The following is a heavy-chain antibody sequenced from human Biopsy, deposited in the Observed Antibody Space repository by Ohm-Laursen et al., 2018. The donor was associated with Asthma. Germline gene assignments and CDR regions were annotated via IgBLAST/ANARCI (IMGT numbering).Heavy chain of an antibody. Sequence: SLRLSCTASGFTFSSYAISWVRQAPGKGLEWVSAISGTGDSTYYADSVKGRFTISRDNSKNTLYLQMNSLRAEDTAVYYCAKDKRYSGSYFDYWGQGTLVTVSS. CDR1: GFTFSSYA. D-gene: IGHD1-26*01. CDR3: AKDKRYSGSYFDY. J-gene: IGHJ4*02. CDR2: ISGTGDST. V-gene: IGHV3-23*01.